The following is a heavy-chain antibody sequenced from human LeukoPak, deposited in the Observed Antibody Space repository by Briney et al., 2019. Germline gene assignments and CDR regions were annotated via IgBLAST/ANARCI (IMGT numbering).Heavy chain of an antibody. V-gene: IGHV3-30-3*01. CDR1: GFTFSSYA. D-gene: IGHD1-1*01. Sequence: GSLRPSCAASGFTFSSYAMHWVRPAPGKGLEWVAVISYDGSNKYYADSVKGRFTISRDNSKNTLYLQMNSLGAEDTAVYYCARGGSRHPSPEDYWGQGTLVTVSS. J-gene: IGHJ4*02. CDR2: ISYDGSNK. CDR3: ARGGSRHPSPEDY.